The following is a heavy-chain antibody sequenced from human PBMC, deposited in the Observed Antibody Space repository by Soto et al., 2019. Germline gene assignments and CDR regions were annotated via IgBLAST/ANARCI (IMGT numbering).Heavy chain of an antibody. D-gene: IGHD2-15*01. CDR2: ISGSGGST. Sequence: GGSLRLSCAASGFTFSSYAMSWVRQAPGKRLEWVSAISGSGGSTYYADSVKGRFTISRDNSKNTLYLQMNSLRAEDTAVYYCAKDPSPILSDSCSGGSCYPLFLSDYWGQGTLVTVSS. CDR1: GFTFSSYA. CDR3: AKDPSPILSDSCSGGSCYPLFLSDY. J-gene: IGHJ4*02. V-gene: IGHV3-23*01.